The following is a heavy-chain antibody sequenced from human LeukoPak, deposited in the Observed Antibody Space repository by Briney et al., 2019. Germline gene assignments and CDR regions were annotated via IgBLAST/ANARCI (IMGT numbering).Heavy chain of an antibody. Sequence: SETLSLTCTVSGGSISSSSYYWGWIRQPPGKGLEWIGNILYSGTTYYNPSLKSRVTISVDTSKNQFSLKLSSVTAADTAVYYCARGLIAAAGNFDYWGQGTLVTVSS. V-gene: IGHV4-39*07. CDR1: GGSISSSSYY. J-gene: IGHJ4*02. CDR3: ARGLIAAAGNFDY. D-gene: IGHD6-13*01. CDR2: ILYSGTT.